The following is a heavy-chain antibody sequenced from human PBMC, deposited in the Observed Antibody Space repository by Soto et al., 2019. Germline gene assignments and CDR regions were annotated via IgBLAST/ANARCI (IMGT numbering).Heavy chain of an antibody. J-gene: IGHJ4*02. CDR2: ISYDGSNK. CDR3: AKAWGSLPGRDS. Sequence: QVQLVESGGGVVQPGRSLRLSCAASGFTFSSYGMHWVRQAPGKGLEWVAVISYDGSNKYYADSVKGRFTISRDNFKTTLYLQRNSQRAEDTAVYYCAKAWGSLPGRDSWGQGTLVTVSS. D-gene: IGHD1-26*01. V-gene: IGHV3-30*18. CDR1: GFTFSSYG.